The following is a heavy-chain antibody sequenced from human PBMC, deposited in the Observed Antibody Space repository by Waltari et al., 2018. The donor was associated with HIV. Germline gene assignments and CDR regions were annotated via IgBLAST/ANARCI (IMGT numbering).Heavy chain of an antibody. CDR1: GGSISSYY. CDR2: IYYSGST. V-gene: IGHV4-59*01. CDR3: ASSCGYYFPFDY. Sequence: QVQLQESGPGLVQPSETLSLTCTVSGGSISSYYWSWIRQPPGKGLEWIGDIYYSGSTNYNPALKSRVTISVDTSKNQFSLKLSSVTAADTAVYYCASSCGYYFPFDYWGQGTLVTVSS. J-gene: IGHJ4*02. D-gene: IGHD3-22*01.